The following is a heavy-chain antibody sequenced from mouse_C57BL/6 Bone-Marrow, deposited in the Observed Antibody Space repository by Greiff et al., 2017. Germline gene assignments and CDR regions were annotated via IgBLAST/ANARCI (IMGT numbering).Heavy chain of an antibody. CDR2: IYPGSGST. V-gene: IGHV1-55*01. D-gene: IGHD2-5*01. CDR3: ARPYDSNYWYFDV. Sequence: VQLQQPGAELVKPGASVKMSCKASGYTFTSYWITWVKQRPGQGLEWIGDIYPGSGSTNYNEKFKIKATLTVDTSSITAYMQLSSLTSEDSAVYYCARPYDSNYWYFDVWGTGTTVTVSS. CDR1: GYTFTSYW. J-gene: IGHJ1*03.